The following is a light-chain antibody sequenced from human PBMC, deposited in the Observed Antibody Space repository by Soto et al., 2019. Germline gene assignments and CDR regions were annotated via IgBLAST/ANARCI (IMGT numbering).Light chain of an antibody. CDR1: QSVSSSY. CDR3: QQDGTSPPGFT. Sequence: EIVLTQSPGTLSLSPGERATLSCTASQSVSSSYLAWYQQKPGQAPRLLIYGASTRATGIPDRFSGSGSGTDFTLTISRLEPEEFAVYYCQQDGTSPPGFTFGPGTKVDVK. V-gene: IGKV3-20*01. CDR2: GAS. J-gene: IGKJ3*01.